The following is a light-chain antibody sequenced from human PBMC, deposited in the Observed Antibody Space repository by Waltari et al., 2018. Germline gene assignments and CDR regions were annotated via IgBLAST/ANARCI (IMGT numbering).Light chain of an antibody. Sequence: QSVLTQPPSASGTPGQRVTIPCSGSRSNIGSNPVYWFHHLPGTAPKLLIYRNNERPSGVPDRFSGSKSGTSASLAISGLRSDDEADYYWAAWDDSLSGPVFGGGTNLTVL. J-gene: IGLJ2*01. CDR2: RNN. CDR3: AAWDDSLSGPV. V-gene: IGLV1-47*01. CDR1: RSNIGSNP.